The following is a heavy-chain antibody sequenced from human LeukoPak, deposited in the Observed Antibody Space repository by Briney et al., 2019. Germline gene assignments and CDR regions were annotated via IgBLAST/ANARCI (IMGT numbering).Heavy chain of an antibody. J-gene: IGHJ4*02. CDR1: GFTFSSYG. Sequence: PGGSLRLSCAASGFTFSSYGMSWVRQAPGKGLEWVSGINWNGGSTGYADSVKGRFTISRDNAKNSLYLQMNSLGAEDTALYYCARERTGYSSGWIFDYWGQGTLVTVSS. D-gene: IGHD6-19*01. CDR3: ARERTGYSSGWIFDY. CDR2: INWNGGST. V-gene: IGHV3-20*04.